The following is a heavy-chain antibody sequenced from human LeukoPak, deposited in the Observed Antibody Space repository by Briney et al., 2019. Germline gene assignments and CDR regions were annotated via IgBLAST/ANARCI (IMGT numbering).Heavy chain of an antibody. CDR3: ARVSGDYSSGWALLGY. CDR2: INSDGSST. V-gene: IGHV3-74*01. CDR1: GFTFSSYW. J-gene: IGHJ4*02. Sequence: GGSLRLSCAASGFTFSSYWMHWVRQAPGKGLVWVSRINSDGSSTNYADSVKGRFTISRDNAKNTLYLQMNSLRAEDTAVYYCARVSGDYSSGWALLGYWGQGTLVTVSS. D-gene: IGHD6-19*01.